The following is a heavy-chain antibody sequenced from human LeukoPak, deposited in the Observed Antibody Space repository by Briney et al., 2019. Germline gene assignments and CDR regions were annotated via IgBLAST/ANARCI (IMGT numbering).Heavy chain of an antibody. CDR1: GYSFTSYW. Sequence: LGESLKISCKGSGYSFTSYWIGWVRQMPGKGLEWMGIIYPGDSDTRYSPSFQGQVTISADKSISTAYLQWSSLKASDTAMYYCAIPFQYYYDSSGYDSADYWGQGTLVTVSS. CDR2: IYPGDSDT. D-gene: IGHD3-22*01. CDR3: AIPFQYYYDSSGYDSADY. J-gene: IGHJ4*02. V-gene: IGHV5-51*01.